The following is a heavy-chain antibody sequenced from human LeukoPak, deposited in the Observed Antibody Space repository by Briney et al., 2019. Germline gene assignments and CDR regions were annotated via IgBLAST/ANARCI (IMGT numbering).Heavy chain of an antibody. CDR1: GGSISSYY. V-gene: IGHV4-59*08. D-gene: IGHD3-22*01. J-gene: IGHJ4*02. CDR2: IFFSGST. Sequence: PETLSLTCTVSGGSISSYYWSWIRQPPGKGLEWIGYIFFSGSTNYNPTLKSRVTISVDTSKNQFSLKLSSVTAADTAVYFCARHQGHDFYDSSGYYSFDYWGQGTLVTVSS. CDR3: ARHQGHDFYDSSGYYSFDY.